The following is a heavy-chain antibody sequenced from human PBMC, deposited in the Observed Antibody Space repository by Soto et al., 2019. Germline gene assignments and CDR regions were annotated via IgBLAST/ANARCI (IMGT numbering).Heavy chain of an antibody. CDR2: INPSDDIT. V-gene: IGHV1-46*01. D-gene: IGHD1-26*01. CDR3: ARVLQGRGRHDY. J-gene: IGHJ4*02. CDR1: GYTFTSNY. Sequence: GASVKFSCKASGYTFTSNYMHWVRQAPGQVLECMVIINPSDDITYYXXKFQGRVXXTRDTSTSTVXMELSXLRSEDTAVYYCARVLQGRGRHDYWAQGTLVTVSS.